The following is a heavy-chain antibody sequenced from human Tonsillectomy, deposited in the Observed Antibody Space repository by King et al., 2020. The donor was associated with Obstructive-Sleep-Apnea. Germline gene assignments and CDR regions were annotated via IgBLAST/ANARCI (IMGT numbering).Heavy chain of an antibody. CDR2: MFYTGYT. Sequence: VQLQESGPGLVKPSETLSRTCTVSGGPISDFYLSWIRQPPGKGLEWIWYMFYTGYTNFNPSYKSRVTISADTSKIQFSLRLSSVTAADTAVYYCARHRGVEDYGGYGDYFDYWGQGTLVTVSS. V-gene: IGHV4-59*08. J-gene: IGHJ4*02. D-gene: IGHD5-12*01. CDR3: ARHRGVEDYGGYGDYFDY. CDR1: GGPISDFY.